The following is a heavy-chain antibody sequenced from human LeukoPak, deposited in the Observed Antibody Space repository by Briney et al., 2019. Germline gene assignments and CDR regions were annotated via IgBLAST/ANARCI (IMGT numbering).Heavy chain of an antibody. Sequence: GGSLRLSCAASGFTFRSYSMHWVRQAPGKGLEWVSYISSTRSTIYYADSVKGRFTISRDNAKNSLYLQMNSLRDEDTAVYYCARAAPYYYDSSGYSAFDSWGQGTMVTVSA. CDR3: ARAAPYYYDSSGYSAFDS. CDR2: ISSTRSTI. D-gene: IGHD3-22*01. V-gene: IGHV3-48*02. CDR1: GFTFRSYS. J-gene: IGHJ3*02.